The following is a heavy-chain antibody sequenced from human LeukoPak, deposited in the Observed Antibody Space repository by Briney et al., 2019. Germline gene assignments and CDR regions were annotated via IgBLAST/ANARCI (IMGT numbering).Heavy chain of an antibody. Sequence: SETLSLTCTVSGGSISSSSYYWGWIRQPPGKGLEWIGSIYYSGSTYYNPSLKSRVTISVDTSKNQFSLKLSSVTAADTAVYYCASTGLLVVVDAFDYWGQGTLVTVSS. V-gene: IGHV4-39*07. CDR2: IYYSGST. CDR3: ASTGLLVVVDAFDY. CDR1: GGSISSSSYY. D-gene: IGHD3-22*01. J-gene: IGHJ4*02.